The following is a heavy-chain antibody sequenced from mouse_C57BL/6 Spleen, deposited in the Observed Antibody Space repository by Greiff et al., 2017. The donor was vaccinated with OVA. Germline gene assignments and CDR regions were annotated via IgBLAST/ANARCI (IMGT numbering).Heavy chain of an antibody. Sequence: VQLQQPGAELVRPGSSVKLSCKASGYTFTSYWMHWVKQRPIQGLEWIGNIDPSDSETHYNQKFKDKATLTVDKSSSTAYMQLSSLTSEDAAVYYCARSYYGSSYYWCCDVWGTGTTVTVSS. CDR2: IDPSDSET. V-gene: IGHV1-52*01. CDR3: ARSYYGSSYYWCCDV. CDR1: GYTFTSYW. J-gene: IGHJ1*03. D-gene: IGHD1-1*01.